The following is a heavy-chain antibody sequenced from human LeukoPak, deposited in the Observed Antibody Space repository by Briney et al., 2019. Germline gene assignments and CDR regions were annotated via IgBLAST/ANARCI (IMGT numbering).Heavy chain of an antibody. J-gene: IGHJ4*02. Sequence: PGGSLRLSCAASGFTFNNYGMHWVRQAPDKGLEWVAVIWYDGSNKYYADSVKGRFTISRDNSENTLYLQMNSLRAEDTAVYYCARTNERYSNYNLFDYWGQGTLVTVSS. CDR1: GFTFNNYG. V-gene: IGHV3-33*08. CDR2: IWYDGSNK. CDR3: ARTNERYSNYNLFDY. D-gene: IGHD4-11*01.